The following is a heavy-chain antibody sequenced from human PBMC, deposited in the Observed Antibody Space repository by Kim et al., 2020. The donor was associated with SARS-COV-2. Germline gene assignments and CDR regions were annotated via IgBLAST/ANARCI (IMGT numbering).Heavy chain of an antibody. J-gene: IGHJ4*02. CDR1: GFTFSSYW. CDR3: ARGTFSGYEYYFDY. CDR2: IKQDGSEK. V-gene: IGHV3-7*01. D-gene: IGHD3-22*01. Sequence: GGSLRLSCAASGFTFSSYWMSWVRQAPGKGLEWVANIKQDGSEKYYVDSVKGRFTISRYNAKNSLYLQMNSLRAEDTAVYYCARGTFSGYEYYFDYWGQGTLVTVSS.